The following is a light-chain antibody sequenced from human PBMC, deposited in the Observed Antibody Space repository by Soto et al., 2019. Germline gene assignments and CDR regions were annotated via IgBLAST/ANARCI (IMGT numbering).Light chain of an antibody. CDR2: DAS. V-gene: IGKV3-11*01. CDR3: QQRSSWPAT. Sequence: DILLTQSPATLSLSTGERDTLSYRASQSVNNFLAWYQQKPVQAPRLLIFDASYRATGIPGRFSGSGSGTDFTLTISSLEPEDFAVYYCQQRSSWPATFGPGTKVDIK. J-gene: IGKJ3*01. CDR1: QSVNNF.